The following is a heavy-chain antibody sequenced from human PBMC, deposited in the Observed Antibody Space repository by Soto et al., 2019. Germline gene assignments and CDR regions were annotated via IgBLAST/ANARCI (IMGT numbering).Heavy chain of an antibody. CDR3: AHSHYDPAGGNCFDP. J-gene: IGHJ5*02. D-gene: IGHD3-3*01. Sequence: QITLKESGPTLVKPTQTLTLTCTFSGFSLSTSGVGVGWIRQPPGKALEWLALIYWDDDKRYSPSLKSRLTTTKDTSKNQVVLTMTNMDPVDTATYDCAHSHYDPAGGNCFDPWGQGTLVTVSS. CDR1: GFSLSTSGVG. V-gene: IGHV2-5*02. CDR2: IYWDDDK.